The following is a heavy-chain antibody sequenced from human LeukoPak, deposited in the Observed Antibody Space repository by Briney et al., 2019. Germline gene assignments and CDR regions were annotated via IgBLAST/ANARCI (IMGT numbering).Heavy chain of an antibody. CDR2: IYYSGST. D-gene: IGHD3-22*01. J-gene: IGHJ4*02. CDR3: ARDLLRSSGYYPRDY. Sequence: PSETLSLTCTVSGGSISSSSYYWGWIRQPPGKGLEWIGSIYYSGSTYYNPSLKSRVTISVDTSKNQFSLKLSSVTAADTAVYYCARDLLRSSGYYPRDYWGQGTLVTVSS. CDR1: GGSISSSSYY. V-gene: IGHV4-39*02.